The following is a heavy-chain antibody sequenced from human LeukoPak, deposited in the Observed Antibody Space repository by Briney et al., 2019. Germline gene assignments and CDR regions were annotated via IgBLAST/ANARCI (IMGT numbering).Heavy chain of an antibody. CDR2: IHWNGGST. J-gene: IGHJ4*02. D-gene: IGHD3-22*01. Sequence: PGGSLRLSCAASGITFDDYDMSWVRQAPGKGLEWVSHIHWNGGSTGYADSLKGRFTISRDNAKNSLYLQMNSLRVEDTALYYCARVLKGNGLLTTFYFDYWGQGTLVTVSS. V-gene: IGHV3-20*04. CDR3: ARVLKGNGLLTTFYFDY. CDR1: GITFDDYD.